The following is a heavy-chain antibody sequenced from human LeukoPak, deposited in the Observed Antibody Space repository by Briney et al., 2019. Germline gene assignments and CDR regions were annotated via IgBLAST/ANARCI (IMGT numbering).Heavy chain of an antibody. V-gene: IGHV3-23*01. CDR2: IHKSGAHT. Sequence: GGSLRLSCAASGFTFSSYGMNWVRQAPGKGLEWVSSIHKSGAHTDHADSVKGRFTISRDNSKNTLYLQMNNMKVEDTAAYYCARGGLVRGVIRYAFDYWGQGTLVTVSS. J-gene: IGHJ4*02. CDR3: ARGGLVRGVIRYAFDY. D-gene: IGHD3-10*01. CDR1: GFTFSSYG.